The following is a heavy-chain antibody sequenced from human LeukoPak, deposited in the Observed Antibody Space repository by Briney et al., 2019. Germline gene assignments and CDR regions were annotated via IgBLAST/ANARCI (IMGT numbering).Heavy chain of an antibody. D-gene: IGHD3-9*01. V-gene: IGHV4-30-2*01. CDR3: ASRRFDWLAFDI. CDR2: IYHSGST. Sequence: SQTLSLTCAVSGGSISSGGYSWSWIRQPPGKGLEWIGYIYHSGSTYYNPSLKSRVTISVDTSKNQFSLKLSSVTAADTAVYYCASRRFDWLAFDIWGQXXMVXVSS. CDR1: GGSISSGGYS. J-gene: IGHJ3*02.